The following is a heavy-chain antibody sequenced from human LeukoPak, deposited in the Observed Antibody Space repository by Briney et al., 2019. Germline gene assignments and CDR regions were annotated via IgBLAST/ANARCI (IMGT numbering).Heavy chain of an antibody. CDR1: GGSISSYY. Sequence: SETLSLTCTVSGGSISSYYWSWIRQPAGKGLEWIGRIYTSGSTNYNPSLKSRVTMSVDTSKNQFSLKLSSVTAADTAVYYCARDVVYSSGWSYYYYYMDVWGKGTTVTVSS. J-gene: IGHJ6*03. CDR3: ARDVVYSSGWSYYYYYMDV. CDR2: IYTSGST. V-gene: IGHV4-4*07. D-gene: IGHD6-19*01.